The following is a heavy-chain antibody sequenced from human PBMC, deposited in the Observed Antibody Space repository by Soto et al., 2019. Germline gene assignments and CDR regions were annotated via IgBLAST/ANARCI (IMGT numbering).Heavy chain of an antibody. Sequence: ELPLVESGGGLVQPGGSLRLSCAASEFTFSKYWMTWVRQSPGKGLEWVANINQDGSERYYVDSVRGRFTISRDNAKNSLYLQMNSLRAEDTAVYYCVCGGNYFVYWGQGTLVTVSP. CDR2: INQDGSER. D-gene: IGHD3-16*01. CDR3: VCGGNYFVY. CDR1: EFTFSKYW. V-gene: IGHV3-7*01. J-gene: IGHJ4*02.